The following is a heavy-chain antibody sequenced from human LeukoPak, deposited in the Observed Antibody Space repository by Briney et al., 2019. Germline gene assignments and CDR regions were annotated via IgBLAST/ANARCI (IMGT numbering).Heavy chain of an antibody. J-gene: IGHJ5*02. V-gene: IGHV4-39*07. CDR1: GGSISSSSYY. CDR3: AREEGTMVRRVIIRNNWFDP. Sequence: SETLSLTCTVSGGSISSSSYYWGWIRQPPGKGLEWIGSIYYSGSTYYNPSLKSRVTISVDTSKNQFSLKLSSVTAADTAVYYCAREEGTMVRRVIIRNNWFDPWGQGTLVTVSS. D-gene: IGHD3-10*01. CDR2: IYYSGST.